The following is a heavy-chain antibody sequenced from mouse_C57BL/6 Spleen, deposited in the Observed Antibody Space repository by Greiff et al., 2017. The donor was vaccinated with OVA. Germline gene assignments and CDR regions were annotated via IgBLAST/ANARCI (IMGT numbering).Heavy chain of an antibody. CDR2: ISDGGSYT. Sequence: EVKLVESGGGLVKPGGSLKLSCAASGFTFSSYAMSWVRQTPEKRLEWVATISDGGSYTYYPDNVKGRFTISRDNAKNNLYLQMSHLKSEDTAMYYCARAITTVVAEAFDYWGQGTTLTVSS. CDR3: ARAITTVVAEAFDY. CDR1: GFTFSSYA. V-gene: IGHV5-4*03. D-gene: IGHD1-1*01. J-gene: IGHJ2*01.